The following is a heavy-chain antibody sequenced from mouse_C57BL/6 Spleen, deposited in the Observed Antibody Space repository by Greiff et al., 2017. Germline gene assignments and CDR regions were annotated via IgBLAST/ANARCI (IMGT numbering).Heavy chain of an antibody. V-gene: IGHV1-18*01. D-gene: IGHD3-2*02. CDR2: INPNNGGT. CDR1: GYTFTDYN. CDR3: ARSGLRLRPAWFAY. Sequence: VQLQQSGPELVKPGASVKIPCKASGYTFTDYNMDWVKQSHGKSLEWIGDINPNNGGTIYNQKFKGKATLTVDKSSSTAYMELRSLTSEDTAVYYCARSGLRLRPAWFAYWGQGTLVTVSA. J-gene: IGHJ3*01.